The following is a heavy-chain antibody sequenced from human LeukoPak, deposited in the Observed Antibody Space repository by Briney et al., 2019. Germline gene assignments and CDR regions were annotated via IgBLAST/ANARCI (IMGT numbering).Heavy chain of an antibody. CDR2: IVGSGVTT. Sequence: AVSVSLSGVGSGFTFSNFGMKWDRPAPGKGREWVSGIVGSGVTTYYADSVKGRFTISRDNSKNTLYLHMNSLRAEDTAIYYCARDERWIQFNYWGQGTLVTVSS. J-gene: IGHJ4*02. CDR3: ARDERWIQFNY. D-gene: IGHD5-18*01. V-gene: IGHV3-23*01. CDR1: GFTFSNFG.